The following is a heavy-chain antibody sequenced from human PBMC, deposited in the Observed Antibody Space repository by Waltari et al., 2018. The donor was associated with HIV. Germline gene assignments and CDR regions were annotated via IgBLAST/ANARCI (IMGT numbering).Heavy chain of an antibody. CDR1: GCILSETA. Sequence: VRVVVSGGDLVQPGGSLILSCEVSGCILSETAVEWVGQSAGTGLEGLGCVGTTRNKDAPIYTRSVGVRFVMLRRGSENTAVLGMNDLRTEDTALYYCTVGSPDYWYVGLWGRGTLVTVSS. CDR3: TVGSPDYWYVGL. D-gene: IGHD6-19*01. J-gene: IGHJ2*01. CDR2: VGTTRNKDAP. V-gene: IGHV3-73*02.